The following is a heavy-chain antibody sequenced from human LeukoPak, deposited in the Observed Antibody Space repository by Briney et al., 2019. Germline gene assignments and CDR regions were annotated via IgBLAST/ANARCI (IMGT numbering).Heavy chain of an antibody. D-gene: IGHD3-10*02. CDR3: AELGITMIGGV. V-gene: IGHV3-23*01. J-gene: IGHJ6*04. CDR1: GFSFSNYA. Sequence: PGGSLRLSCAASGFSFSNYAMNWVRQAPGKGLEWVSGISGSGGRTYYADSVKGRFSISRDNSKNTLYLQMNSLRVGDTAVYYCAELGITMIGGVWGKGTTVTISS. CDR2: ISGSGGRT.